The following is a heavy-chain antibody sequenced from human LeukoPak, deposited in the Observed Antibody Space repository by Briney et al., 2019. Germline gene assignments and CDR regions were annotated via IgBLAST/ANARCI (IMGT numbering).Heavy chain of an antibody. D-gene: IGHD3-10*01. J-gene: IGHJ6*03. CDR2: IWYDGSNK. Sequence: PGRSLRLSCAASGFTFSSYGMHWVRQAPGKGLEWVAVIWYDGSNKYYADSVKGRFTISRDNSKNTLYLQMNSLRAEDTAVYYCAKDSGDGHQYYYYYYMDVWGKGTTVTVSS. CDR3: AKDSGDGHQYYYYYYMDV. CDR1: GFTFSSYG. V-gene: IGHV3-33*06.